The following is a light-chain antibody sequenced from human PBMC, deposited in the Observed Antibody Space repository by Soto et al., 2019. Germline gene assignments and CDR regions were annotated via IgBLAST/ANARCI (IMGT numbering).Light chain of an antibody. J-gene: IGKJ1*01. Sequence: IRMTQSPCSLSASTGDRFTITCRASQGISSYLAWYQQKPGKAPKLLIYAASTLQSGGPSRFSGSGSGTDFTLTISCLQSEDFATYYCQQYYSYHRTFGQGTKVDIK. CDR1: QGISSY. CDR3: QQYYSYHRT. CDR2: AAS. V-gene: IGKV1-8*01.